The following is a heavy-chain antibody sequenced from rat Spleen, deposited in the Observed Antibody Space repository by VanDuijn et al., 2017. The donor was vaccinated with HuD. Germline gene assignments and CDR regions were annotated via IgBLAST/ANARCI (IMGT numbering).Heavy chain of an antibody. CDR3: TTYGGLRNWFAY. CDR2: ITHTGGST. Sequence: EVQLVESGGGLVQPGRSMKLSCAASGFTFNNYWMTWIRQVPGKGLEWVASITHTGGSTYYPDSVKGRFTVSRDDAKSTLHLQMDSLRSEDTATYYCTTYGGLRNWFAYWGQGTLVTVSS. J-gene: IGHJ3*01. V-gene: IGHV5-31*01. CDR1: GFTFNNYW. D-gene: IGHD4-1*01.